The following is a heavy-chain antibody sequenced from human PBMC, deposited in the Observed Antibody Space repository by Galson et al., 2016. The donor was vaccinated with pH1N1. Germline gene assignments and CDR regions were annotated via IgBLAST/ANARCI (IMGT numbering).Heavy chain of an antibody. CDR3: ARSSDVTAYYGLDV. J-gene: IGHJ6*02. V-gene: IGHV3-23*01. CDR2: INDGGGGT. Sequence: SLRLSCAASGFSFSSYAMTWVRQAPGTGLEWVASINDGGGGTYYADSVQGRLTISRYNSKNTVSLQINSLRAEDTAVCYCARSSDVTAYYGLDVWGPGTTVSVSS. D-gene: IGHD6-6*01. CDR1: GFSFSSYA.